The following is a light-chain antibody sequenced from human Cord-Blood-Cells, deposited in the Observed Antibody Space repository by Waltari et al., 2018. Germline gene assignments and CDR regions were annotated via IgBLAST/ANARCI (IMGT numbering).Light chain of an antibody. Sequence: EIVLTQSPATLSLSPGESATLSCRASQSVSSNLAWYQQKPGQAPRLLIYGASTRATGIPARFSGSGSGTEFTLTISSLQSEDFAVYYCQQYNNGPPHTFGQGTKLEIK. CDR1: QSVSSN. V-gene: IGKV3-15*01. CDR2: GAS. CDR3: QQYNNGPPHT. J-gene: IGKJ2*01.